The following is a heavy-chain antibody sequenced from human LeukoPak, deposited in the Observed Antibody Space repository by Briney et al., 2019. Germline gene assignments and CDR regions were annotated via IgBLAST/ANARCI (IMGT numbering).Heavy chain of an antibody. CDR3: ARVLGPYGSGSNPLGY. J-gene: IGHJ4*02. Sequence: GGSLRLSCAASGFTFSNYAMSWVRQAPGKGLEWVSAISGSGAYTYYADSVKGRLTISRDNSKNTLYLQMNSLRAEDTAVYSCARVLGPYGSGSNPLGYWGQGTLVTVSS. CDR1: GFTFSNYA. V-gene: IGHV3-23*01. D-gene: IGHD3-10*01. CDR2: ISGSGAYT.